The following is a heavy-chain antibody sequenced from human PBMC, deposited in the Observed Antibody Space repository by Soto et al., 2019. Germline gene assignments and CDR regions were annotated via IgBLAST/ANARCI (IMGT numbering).Heavy chain of an antibody. J-gene: IGHJ4*02. Sequence: QITLRESGPTLVKPTQTLTLTCTFSGFSLSISGVGVGWIRQPPGKALEWLALIYWDDDKRYSPSLKNRLTITMDPSRNQSVLTMTIMDPVETATDYCAYWSKGGYSGSGGFDYWGQGTLVTVSS. CDR1: GFSLSISGVG. CDR2: IYWDDDK. V-gene: IGHV2-5*02. CDR3: AYWSKGGYSGSGGFDY. D-gene: IGHD3-10*01.